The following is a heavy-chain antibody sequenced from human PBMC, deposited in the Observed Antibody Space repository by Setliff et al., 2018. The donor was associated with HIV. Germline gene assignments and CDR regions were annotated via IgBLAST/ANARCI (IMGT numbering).Heavy chain of an antibody. CDR2: VNHDENT. Sequence: SETLSLTCAVYGGSFSGYYWSWIRQPPKKGLEWIGEVNHDENTNYNPSLKSRVTISLDTSKNQFSLNLSSLTAADTAVYYCARDVHWSGPYYYSYYYMDVWGTGTTVTVSS. V-gene: IGHV4-34*01. J-gene: IGHJ6*03. CDR3: ARDVHWSGPYYYSYYYMDV. CDR1: GGSFSGYY. D-gene: IGHD3-3*01.